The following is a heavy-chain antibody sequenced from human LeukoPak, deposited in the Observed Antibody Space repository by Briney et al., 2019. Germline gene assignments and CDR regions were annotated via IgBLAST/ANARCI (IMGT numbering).Heavy chain of an antibody. CDR1: GFTFSSYS. CDR3: ASAGSSWYRAFDY. CDR2: ISSSSSYI. D-gene: IGHD6-13*01. J-gene: IGHJ4*02. V-gene: IGHV3-21*01. Sequence: TTEGSLRLSCAASGFTFSSYSMNWVRQAPGKGLEWVSSISSSSSYIYYADSVKGRFTISRDNAKNSLYLQMNSLRAEDTAVYYCASAGSSWYRAFDYWGQGTLVTVSS.